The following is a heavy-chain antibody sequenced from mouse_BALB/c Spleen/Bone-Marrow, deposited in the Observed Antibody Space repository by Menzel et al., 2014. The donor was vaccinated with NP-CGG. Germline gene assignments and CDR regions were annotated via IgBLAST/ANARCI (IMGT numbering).Heavy chain of an antibody. CDR1: GFNIKDTY. Sequence: VQLQQSGAELVKPGASVKLSCTASGFNIKDTYMHWVKQRPEQGLEWIGRIDPANGNTKYDPKFQGKATITADTSSNPAYLQLSSLTSEDTAVYYCAKYGGLRYAMDYWGQGTSVTVSS. D-gene: IGHD2-4*01. CDR2: IDPANGNT. J-gene: IGHJ4*01. CDR3: AKYGGLRYAMDY. V-gene: IGHV14-3*02.